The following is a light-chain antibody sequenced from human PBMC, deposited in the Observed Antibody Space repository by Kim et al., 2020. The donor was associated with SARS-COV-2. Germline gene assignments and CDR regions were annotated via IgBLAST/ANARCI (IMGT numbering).Light chain of an antibody. CDR1: QSITSNC. CDR3: RQYDNTPMT. V-gene: IGKV3-20*01. CDR2: GAS. J-gene: IGKJ5*01. Sequence: PEERATTSGRASQSITSNCLALYHQKPGQAPRLLIYGASTRATFIPDKFSGSGSGSDFTLTIRRLWPEHFAVYYCRQYDNTPMTFRQGARLEI.